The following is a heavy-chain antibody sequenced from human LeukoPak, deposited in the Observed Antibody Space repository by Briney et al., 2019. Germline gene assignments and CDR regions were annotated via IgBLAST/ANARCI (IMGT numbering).Heavy chain of an antibody. Sequence: SETLSLTCTVSGGSITSSYWSWIRQPPGKGLEWIAYIYGRGSTNYNPSLESRVTISLDTSKNQFSLKLSSVTATDTAVYYCARQYFDNTGYYYFDSWGQGTLVTVSS. CDR3: ARQYFDNTGYYYFDS. CDR1: GGSITSSY. J-gene: IGHJ4*02. D-gene: IGHD3-22*01. V-gene: IGHV4-59*08. CDR2: IYGRGST.